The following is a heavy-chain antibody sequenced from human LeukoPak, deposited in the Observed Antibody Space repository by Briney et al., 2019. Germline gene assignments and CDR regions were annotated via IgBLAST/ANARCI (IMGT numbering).Heavy chain of an antibody. CDR1: GFTFSNYA. CDR3: AKDPFYDSSGYDY. J-gene: IGHJ4*02. CDR2: ISGSGGST. Sequence: GGSLRLSCAASGFTFSNYAMSWVRQAPGKGLEWVSAISGSGGSTYYADSVKGRFSISRDNSKNTLYLQINSLRAEDTAVYYCAKDPFYDSSGYDYWGQGTLVTVSS. V-gene: IGHV3-23*01. D-gene: IGHD3-22*01.